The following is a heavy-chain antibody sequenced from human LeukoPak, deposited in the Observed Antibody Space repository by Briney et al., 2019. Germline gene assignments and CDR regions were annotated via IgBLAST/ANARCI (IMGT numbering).Heavy chain of an antibody. CDR1: GFTFSSYT. CDR3: AKDIEFLGIAAAGPFDY. J-gene: IGHJ4*02. V-gene: IGHV3-23*01. D-gene: IGHD6-13*01. Sequence: PGGSLRLSCSASGFTFSSYTMSWVRQAPGRGLEWVSGISGSGATAYYADSVKGRFTISRDNFKNTLYRQMNSLRAEDTALYYCAKDIEFLGIAAAGPFDYWGQGTLVTVSS. CDR2: ISGSGATA.